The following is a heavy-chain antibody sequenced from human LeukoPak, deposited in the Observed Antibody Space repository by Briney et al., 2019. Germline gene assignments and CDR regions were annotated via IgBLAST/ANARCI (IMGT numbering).Heavy chain of an antibody. J-gene: IGHJ4*02. CDR1: GGTFSSYA. V-gene: IGHV1-69*05. CDR3: ARYRSQSGGYDFDY. D-gene: IGHD3-22*01. CDR2: IIPIFGTA. Sequence: EASVKVSCKASGGTFSSYAISWVRQAPGQGLEWMGGIIPIFGTANYAQKFQGRVTITTDESTSTAYMELSSLRSEDTAVYYCARYRSQSGGYDFDYWGQGALVTVSS.